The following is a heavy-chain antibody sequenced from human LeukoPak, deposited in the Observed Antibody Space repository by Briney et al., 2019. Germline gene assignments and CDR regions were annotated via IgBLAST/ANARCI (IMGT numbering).Heavy chain of an antibody. J-gene: IGHJ4*02. CDR1: GFTFSSYW. CDR2: INSDGSSI. CDR3: AREGRVSGYDFDC. Sequence: GGSLRLSCAASGFTFSSYWMHWVRQAPGKGLVWVSRINSDGSSITYADSVKGRFTISRDNAKNTLYLQMNSLRVEDTAVYYCAREGRVSGYDFDCWGQGTLVIVSS. D-gene: IGHD5-12*01. V-gene: IGHV3-74*03.